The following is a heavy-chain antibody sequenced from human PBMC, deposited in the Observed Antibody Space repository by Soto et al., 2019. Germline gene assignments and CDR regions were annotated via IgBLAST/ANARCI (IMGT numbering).Heavy chain of an antibody. Sequence: ASVKVSCKASGYTFTSYGISWVRQAPGQGLEWMGWISAYNGETIYAQKFQGRVTMTEDTSTDTAYMELSSLRSEDTAVYYCARAIAVAGNGYFDLWGRGTLVTVSS. J-gene: IGHJ2*01. CDR1: GYTFTSYG. CDR3: ARAIAVAGNGYFDL. CDR2: ISAYNGET. D-gene: IGHD6-19*01. V-gene: IGHV1-18*01.